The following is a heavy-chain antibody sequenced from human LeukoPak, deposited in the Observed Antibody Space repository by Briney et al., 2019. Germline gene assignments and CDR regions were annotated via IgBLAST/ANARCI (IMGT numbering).Heavy chain of an antibody. Sequence: GGSLRLSCAASGFTFSSYSMSWVRQAPGKGLEWVSSISSSSSYIHYADSVKGRFTISRDNAKNSLYLQMNSLRAEDTAVYYCARDKAIVGATRAFDIWGQGTMVTVSS. CDR3: ARDKAIVGATRAFDI. CDR1: GFTFSSYS. V-gene: IGHV3-21*01. D-gene: IGHD1-26*01. J-gene: IGHJ3*02. CDR2: ISSSSSYI.